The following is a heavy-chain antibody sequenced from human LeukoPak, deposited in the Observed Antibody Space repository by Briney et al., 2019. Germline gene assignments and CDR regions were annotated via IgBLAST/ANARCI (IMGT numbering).Heavy chain of an antibody. V-gene: IGHV3-21*01. Sequence: SGRSLRLSCAASGFTFSSYSMNWVRQAPGKGLEWVSSISSSSSYIYYADSVKGRFTISRDNAKNSLYLQMNSLRAEDTAVYYCAREAAAGHDMDVWGKGTTVTVSS. D-gene: IGHD6-13*01. J-gene: IGHJ6*03. CDR2: ISSSSSYI. CDR3: AREAAAGHDMDV. CDR1: GFTFSSYS.